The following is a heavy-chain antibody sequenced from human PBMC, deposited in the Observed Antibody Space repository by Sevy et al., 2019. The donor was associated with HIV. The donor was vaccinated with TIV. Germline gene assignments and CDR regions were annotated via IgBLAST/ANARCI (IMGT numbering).Heavy chain of an antibody. J-gene: IGHJ6*03. V-gene: IGHV3-48*03. CDR2: INIGNTSI. D-gene: IGHD2-2*01. CDR3: ARELVPGSMDV. Sequence: GGSQRLSCAASGLTLSNYEMNWIRQAPGKGLEWISYINIGNTSIYYADSVKGRFTISRDNAKNSLYLQMKSLRAEDTAVYYCARELVPGSMDVWGKGTTVTVSS. CDR1: GLTLSNYE.